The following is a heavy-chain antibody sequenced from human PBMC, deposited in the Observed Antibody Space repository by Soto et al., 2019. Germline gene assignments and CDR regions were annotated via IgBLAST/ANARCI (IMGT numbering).Heavy chain of an antibody. J-gene: IGHJ6*02. CDR1: GYTFTNSG. Sequence: ASVKVSCKASGYTFTNSGISWVRQAPGQGLEWMGWISTDNGNTNYAQHLQGRVSMTTDTSTSTAYMDLRSLRSDDTAVYYCARDQGITTLGVYSMYYHGMDVWGQGTTVTVSS. V-gene: IGHV1-18*01. CDR2: ISTDNGNT. D-gene: IGHD3-3*01. CDR3: ARDQGITTLGVYSMYYHGMDV.